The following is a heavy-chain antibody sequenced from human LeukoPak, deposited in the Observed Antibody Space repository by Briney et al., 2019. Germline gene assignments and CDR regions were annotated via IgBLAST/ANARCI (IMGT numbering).Heavy chain of an antibody. J-gene: IGHJ4*02. D-gene: IGHD1-1*01. Sequence: GGSLRLSCAASGFTFSNVWMNWVRQAPGKGLEWIGRIKTKTDGGTKEYAAPVKGRFTISRDDPKNTVYLQMNSLKTEDTALYYCVTRVKSTGDYWGQGTLVTVSS. CDR3: VTRVKSTGDY. CDR2: IKTKTDGGTK. CDR1: GFTFSNVW. V-gene: IGHV3-15*01.